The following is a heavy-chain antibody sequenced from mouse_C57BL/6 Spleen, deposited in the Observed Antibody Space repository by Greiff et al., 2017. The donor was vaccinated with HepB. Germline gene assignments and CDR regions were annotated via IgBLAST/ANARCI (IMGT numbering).Heavy chain of an antibody. CDR1: GYTFTSYW. V-gene: IGHV1-5*01. Sequence: EVQGVESGTVLARPGASVKMSCKTSGYTFTSYWMHWVKQRPGQGLEWIGAIYPGNSDTSYNQKFKGKAKLTAVTSASTAYMELSSLTNEDSAVYYCTRPYYDYLAWFAYWGQGTLVTVSA. D-gene: IGHD2-4*01. J-gene: IGHJ3*01. CDR3: TRPYYDYLAWFAY. CDR2: IYPGNSDT.